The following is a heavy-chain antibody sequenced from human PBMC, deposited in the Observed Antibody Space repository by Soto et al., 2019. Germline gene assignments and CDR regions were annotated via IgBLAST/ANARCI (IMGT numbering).Heavy chain of an antibody. V-gene: IGHV3-30*18. D-gene: IGHD3-16*01. CDR1: GVTFSRYG. CDR3: AKEGGTGESIMKYRYDC. J-gene: IGHJ4*02. Sequence: QVQLVESGGGVVQPGRSLRLSCAVSGVTFSRYGMHWVRQAPGKGLEWVAVISDDGSTEYYADSVKGRFIISRDNPKNILYLQMNSLRADHTAVYFCAKEGGTGESIMKYRYDCWGQGTLVTVSS. CDR2: ISDDGSTE.